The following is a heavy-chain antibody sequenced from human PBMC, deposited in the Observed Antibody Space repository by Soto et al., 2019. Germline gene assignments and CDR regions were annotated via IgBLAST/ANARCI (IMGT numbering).Heavy chain of an antibody. Sequence: GASVKVSCKASGYTFTSSYIHGVRQAPGQGLEWMGIINPSGGSTSYAQKFQGRVTMTRDTSTSTVYMELSSLRSEDTAVYYCARALAVAVPDAFDIWGQGTMVTVSS. V-gene: IGHV1-46*03. D-gene: IGHD6-19*01. CDR3: ARALAVAVPDAFDI. CDR1: GYTFTSSY. CDR2: INPSGGST. J-gene: IGHJ3*02.